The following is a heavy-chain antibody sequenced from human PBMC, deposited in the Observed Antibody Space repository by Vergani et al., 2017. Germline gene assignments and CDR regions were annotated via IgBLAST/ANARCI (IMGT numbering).Heavy chain of an antibody. V-gene: IGHV4-38-2*01. J-gene: IGHJ5*02. CDR2: INHSGST. D-gene: IGHD6-6*01. CDR3: ARVRIAARGWFDP. Sequence: QVQLQESGPGLVKPSETLSLTCAVSGYSISSGYYWGWIRQPPGKGLEWIGEINHSGSTNYNPSLKSRVTISVDTSKNQFSLKLSSVTAADTAVYYCARVRIAARGWFDPWGQGTLVTVSS. CDR1: GYSISSGYY.